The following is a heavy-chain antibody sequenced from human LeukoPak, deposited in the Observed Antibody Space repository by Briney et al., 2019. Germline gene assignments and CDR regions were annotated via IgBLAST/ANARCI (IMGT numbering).Heavy chain of an antibody. CDR2: INPNSGGT. J-gene: IGHJ3*02. CDR3: ARDRWGLPLVSAFDI. D-gene: IGHD2-15*01. CDR1: GYTFTGYY. V-gene: IGHV1-2*02. Sequence: ASVKVSCKASGYTFTGYYMHWVRQAPGQGLEWMGWINPNSGGTNYAQKFQGRVTMTRDTSISTAYMELSRLRSDDTAVYYCARDRWGLPLVSAFDIWGQGTMVTVSS.